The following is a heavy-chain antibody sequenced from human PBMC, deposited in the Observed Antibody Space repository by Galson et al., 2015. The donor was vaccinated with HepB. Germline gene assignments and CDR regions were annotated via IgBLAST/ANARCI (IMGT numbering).Heavy chain of an antibody. V-gene: IGHV2-5*02. J-gene: IGHJ5*02. CDR2: IYWDDDK. Sequence: PALVKPTQTLTLTCTFSGLSLSTSGVGVGWIRQPPGKALEWLAVIYWDDDKRYSPSVKNRLTITKDTSKNQVVLTMTNMDPVDTATYYCAHTGRSADWFDPWGQGTLVTVSS. CDR3: AHTGRSADWFDP. CDR1: GLSLSTSGVG.